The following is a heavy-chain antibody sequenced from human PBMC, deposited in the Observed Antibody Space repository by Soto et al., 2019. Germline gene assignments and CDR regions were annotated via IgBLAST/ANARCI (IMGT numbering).Heavy chain of an antibody. D-gene: IGHD5-18*01. CDR2: IIPILGIA. CDR1: GGTFSSYT. Sequence: QVQLVQSGAEVKKAGSSVKVSCKASGGTFSSYTISWVRQAPGQGLEWMGRIIPILGIANYAQKFQGRVTITADKSTSTAYMELSSLRSEDTAVYYCARALRGIQPDFWGQGTLVTVSS. J-gene: IGHJ4*02. CDR3: ARALRGIQPDF. V-gene: IGHV1-69*02.